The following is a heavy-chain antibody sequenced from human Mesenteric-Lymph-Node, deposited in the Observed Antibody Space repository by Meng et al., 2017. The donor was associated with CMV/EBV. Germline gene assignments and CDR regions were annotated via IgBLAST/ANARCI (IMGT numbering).Heavy chain of an antibody. V-gene: IGHV3-30-3*01. CDR3: ARDRSYDFWSSKYGLDV. J-gene: IGHJ6*02. D-gene: IGHD3-3*01. Sequence: GESLKISCAASEFSFSSYAMHWVRQAPGKGLQWVATLSYDGSNEYYADSVKGRFTISRDNSKNTLYLQMNSLRAADTALYYCARDRSYDFWSSKYGLDVWGLGTAVTVSS. CDR1: EFSFSSYA. CDR2: LSYDGSNE.